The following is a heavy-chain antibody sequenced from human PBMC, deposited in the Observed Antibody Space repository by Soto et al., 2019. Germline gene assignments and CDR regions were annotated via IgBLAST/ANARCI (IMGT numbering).Heavy chain of an antibody. V-gene: IGHV3-15*01. CDR3: TTSRPFFDWLYTYMDV. D-gene: IGHD3-9*01. CDR1: GFTYSNAW. CDR2: IKSKTDGGTT. Sequence: GGSLTLSCAASGFTYSNAWMSWVRQAPGKGLEWVGRIKSKTDGGTTDYAAPVKGRFTISRDDSKNTLYLQMNSLKTEDTAVYYCTTSRPFFDWLYTYMDVWGKGTTVTVSS. J-gene: IGHJ6*03.